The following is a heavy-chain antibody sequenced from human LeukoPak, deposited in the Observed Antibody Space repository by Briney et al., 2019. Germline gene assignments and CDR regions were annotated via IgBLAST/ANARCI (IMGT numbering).Heavy chain of an antibody. CDR1: GFTFSSYA. J-gene: IGHJ4*02. CDR2: ISGSGDTT. V-gene: IGHV3-23*01. Sequence: GGSLRLSCAASGFTFSSYAMNWVRHAPGKGLELVSFISGSGDTTYYADSVKGRFTISRDSSKNTLYLQMNSLRAEDTAVYYCAKSRGESRGASNYWGQGTLVTVSS. D-gene: IGHD1-26*01. CDR3: AKSRGESRGASNY.